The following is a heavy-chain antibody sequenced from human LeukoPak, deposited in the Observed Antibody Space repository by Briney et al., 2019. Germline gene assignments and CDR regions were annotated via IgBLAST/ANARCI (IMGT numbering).Heavy chain of an antibody. CDR1: GSSVSSYY. CDR2: IYYSGST. D-gene: IGHD6-6*01. Sequence: PSETLSLTCTVSGSSVSSYYWSWIRQPPGKGLEWIGYIYYSGSTNYNPSLKSRVTISVDTSKNQFSLKLSSVTAADTAVYYCARDLGVGLIAARPGYYMDVWGKGTTVTVSS. V-gene: IGHV4-59*02. J-gene: IGHJ6*03. CDR3: ARDLGVGLIAARPGYYMDV.